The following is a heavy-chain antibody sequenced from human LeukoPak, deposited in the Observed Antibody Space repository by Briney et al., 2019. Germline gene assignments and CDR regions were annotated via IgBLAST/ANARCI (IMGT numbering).Heavy chain of an antibody. CDR2: IYTSGST. CDR1: GASISSYY. V-gene: IGHV4-4*07. Sequence: SETLSLTCTVSGASISSYYWSWIRQPAGKGLEWIGRIYTSGSTNYNPSLKSRVTMSVDTSKNQFSLKLSSVTAADTAVYYCARDGLEYSFQDPWGQGTLVTVSS. J-gene: IGHJ5*02. D-gene: IGHD6-6*01. CDR3: ARDGLEYSFQDP.